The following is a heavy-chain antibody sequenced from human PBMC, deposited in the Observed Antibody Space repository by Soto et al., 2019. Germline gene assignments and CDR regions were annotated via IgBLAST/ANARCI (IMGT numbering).Heavy chain of an antibody. CDR1: GFTFSDHY. V-gene: IGHV3-11*01. Sequence: QVQLVASGGCLVKPGESLRLSCAASGFTFSDHYVTWIRQAPGKGLEWVSYISSSGSTIYYADSVKGRFTISRDNAENSLYLQMNSLRAEDTAVYYCARVGDMTYKDWGQGTLVTVSS. CDR3: ARVGDMTYKD. D-gene: IGHD3-3*01. J-gene: IGHJ4*02. CDR2: ISSSGSTI.